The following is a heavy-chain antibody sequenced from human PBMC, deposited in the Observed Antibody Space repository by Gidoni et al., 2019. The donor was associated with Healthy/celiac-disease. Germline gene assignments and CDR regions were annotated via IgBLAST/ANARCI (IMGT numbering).Heavy chain of an antibody. CDR3: AKDKQELCVRVWSCGMDV. CDR1: GFTFRSYA. CDR2: ISGSGGST. D-gene: IGHD3-16*01. Sequence: EVQLLESGGGLVQPGGSLRLSCAASGFTFRSYAMSWVRQAPGKGLEWVSAISGSGGSTYYADSVKGRFTISRDNSKNTLYLQMNSLRAEDTAVYYCAKDKQELCVRVWSCGMDVWGQGTTVTVSS. J-gene: IGHJ6*02. V-gene: IGHV3-23*01.